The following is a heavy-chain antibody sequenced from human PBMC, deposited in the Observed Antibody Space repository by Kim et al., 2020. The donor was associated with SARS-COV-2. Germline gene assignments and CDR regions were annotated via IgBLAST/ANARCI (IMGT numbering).Heavy chain of an antibody. CDR3: ARYSGRRLGAFDI. CDR2: IYYSGST. V-gene: IGHV4-31*03. D-gene: IGHD1-26*01. Sequence: SETLSLTCTVSGGSISSGGYYWSWIRQHPGKGLEWIGYIYYSGSTYYNPSLKSRVTISVDTSKNQFSLKLSSVTAADTAVYYCARYSGRRLGAFDIWGQGTMVTVSS. CDR1: GGSISSGGYY. J-gene: IGHJ3*02.